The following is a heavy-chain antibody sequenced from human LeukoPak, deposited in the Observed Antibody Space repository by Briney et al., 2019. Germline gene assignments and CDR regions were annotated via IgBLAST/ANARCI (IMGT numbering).Heavy chain of an antibody. D-gene: IGHD6-13*01. CDR3: ARGRIAAARAFDY. J-gene: IGHJ4*02. Sequence: PSETLSLTCAVYGGSFSGYYWSWIRQPPGKGLEWIGEINHSGSTNYNPSLKSRVTISVDTSKNQFSLKLSSVTAADTAVYYCARGRIAAARAFDYWGQGTLVTVPS. CDR1: GGSFSGYY. CDR2: INHSGST. V-gene: IGHV4-34*01.